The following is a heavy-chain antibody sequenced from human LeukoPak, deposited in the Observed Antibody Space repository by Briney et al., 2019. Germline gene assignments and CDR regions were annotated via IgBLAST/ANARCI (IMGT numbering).Heavy chain of an antibody. Sequence: PSETLSLTCAVSGYSISSGYYWGWIRQPPGKGREWIGSIYHSGSTYYNPSLKSRVTISVDTSKNQFSLKLSSVTAADTAVYYCARINRQQLVLDYWGQGTLVTVSS. J-gene: IGHJ4*02. V-gene: IGHV4-38-2*01. CDR1: GYSISSGYY. D-gene: IGHD6-13*01. CDR2: IYHSGST. CDR3: ARINRQQLVLDY.